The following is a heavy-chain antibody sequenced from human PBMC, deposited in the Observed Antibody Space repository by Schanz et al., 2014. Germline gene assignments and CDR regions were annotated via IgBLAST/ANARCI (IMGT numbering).Heavy chain of an antibody. J-gene: IGHJ6*02. CDR1: GYTFTTYG. V-gene: IGHV1-18*01. CDR2: ISAYNGHT. D-gene: IGHD6-6*01. CDR3: ARDRGHVEQLVLEWYYAMDV. Sequence: QVQLVQSGREVKKPGASVKVSCKASGYTFTTYGISWVRQAPGQGLEWMGWISAYNGHTNYAQKFQGRFTMTTDTSTSTAYMELSSLRSDDTAVYYCARDRGHVEQLVLEWYYAMDVWGQGTTVAVSS.